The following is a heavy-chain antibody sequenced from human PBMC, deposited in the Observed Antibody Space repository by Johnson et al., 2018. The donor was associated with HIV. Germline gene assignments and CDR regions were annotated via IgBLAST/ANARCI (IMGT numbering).Heavy chain of an antibody. Sequence: QVQLVESGGGVVQPGRSLRLSCAASGFTFSSYGIHWVRQAPGKGLEWVAVISYDGRNKYFADSVKGRFTISRDNSRKTLYLQMNSLRVEDTAVYYCARACRDGYTCDAFDIWGQGTMVTVSS. CDR2: ISYDGRNK. D-gene: IGHD5-24*01. CDR3: ARACRDGYTCDAFDI. V-gene: IGHV3-30*03. CDR1: GFTFSSYG. J-gene: IGHJ3*02.